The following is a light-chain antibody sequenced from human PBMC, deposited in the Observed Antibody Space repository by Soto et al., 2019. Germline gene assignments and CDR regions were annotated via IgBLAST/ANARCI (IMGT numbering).Light chain of an antibody. J-gene: IGLJ1*01. CDR3: QSHDSSLHASV. V-gene: IGLV1-40*01. CDR2: GNS. Sequence: QSVLTPPPSVSGGPGQRVTTSCPGSSSKFGAGYDVHWYQQLPGTASKLLIYGNSNRPSGVPDRFSGSKSGTSASLAITGLQAEDEADYYCQSHDSSLHASVFGTGTKSPS. CDR1: SSKFGAGYD.